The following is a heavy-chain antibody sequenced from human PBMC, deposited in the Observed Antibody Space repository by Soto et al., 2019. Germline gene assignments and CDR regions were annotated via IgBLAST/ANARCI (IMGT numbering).Heavy chain of an antibody. CDR1: GYTFTSYA. Sequence: ASVKVSCTASGYTFTSYAMHWVRQAPGQRLEWMGWINAGNGNTKYSQKFQGRVTITRDTSASTAYMELSSLRSEDTAVYYCARGITLPTPLDYWGQGTQVTVSS. CDR2: INAGNGNT. V-gene: IGHV1-3*01. CDR3: ARGITLPTPLDY. J-gene: IGHJ4*02. D-gene: IGHD1-20*01.